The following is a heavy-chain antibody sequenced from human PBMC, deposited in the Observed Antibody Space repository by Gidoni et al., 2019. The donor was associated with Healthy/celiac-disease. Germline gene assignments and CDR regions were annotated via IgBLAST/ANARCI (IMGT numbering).Heavy chain of an antibody. V-gene: IGHV1-69*01. CDR3: ARDQYEYCSGGSCYQEGMDV. Sequence: QVQLVQSGAEVKKPGSSVKVSCKASGGTVSSYAISWVRQAPGQGLEWMGGIIPIFGKANYAQKFQGRVTITADESTSTAYMELSSLRSEETAVYYCARDQYEYCSGGSCYQEGMDVWGQGTTVTVSS. CDR1: GGTVSSYA. D-gene: IGHD2-15*01. J-gene: IGHJ6*02. CDR2: IIPIFGKA.